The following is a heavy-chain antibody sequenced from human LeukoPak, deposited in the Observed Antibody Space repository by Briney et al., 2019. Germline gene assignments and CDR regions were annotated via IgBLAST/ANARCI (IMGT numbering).Heavy chain of an antibody. V-gene: IGHV4-31*03. CDR3: ARAADRGYGCVNWSDS. D-gene: IGHD3-10*01. J-gene: IGHJ5*01. CDR2: IYHSGTT. CDR1: GGSISSGGYY. Sequence: SETLSLTCTVSGGSISSGGYYWSWMRQHPGKGLEWIGYIYHSGTTYYSTSLRSRVTIFVDTANNQFSLKLNSVAAADTAIHYCARAADRGYGCVNWSDSWGPGTLVTVSS.